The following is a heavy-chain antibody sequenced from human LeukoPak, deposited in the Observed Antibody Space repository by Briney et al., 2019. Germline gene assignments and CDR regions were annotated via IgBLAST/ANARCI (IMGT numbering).Heavy chain of an antibody. Sequence: SETLSLTCTVSGYSISSGYYWGWIRPPPGKGLEWIGSIYHSGSTYYNPSLKSRVTISVDTSKNQFSLRLSSVTAADTAIYYCARGGIGSAWFQIDYWGQGVLVTVSS. CDR1: GYSISSGYY. J-gene: IGHJ4*02. V-gene: IGHV4-38-2*02. D-gene: IGHD6-13*01. CDR2: IYHSGST. CDR3: ARGGIGSAWFQIDY.